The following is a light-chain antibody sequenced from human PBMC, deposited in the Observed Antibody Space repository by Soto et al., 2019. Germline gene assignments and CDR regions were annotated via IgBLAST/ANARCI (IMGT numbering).Light chain of an antibody. J-gene: IGKJ2*01. CDR1: QSISNS. V-gene: IGKV1-39*01. Sequence: DIQMTQSLSSLSESVGDTVTITCRASQSISNSLSWYQQKPGKAPKFLIYVASTLQRGVPSRFSGSGSGTDFTLTISSLQPEDVATYYCQQTFSPPYTFGQGNNLEIK. CDR3: QQTFSPPYT. CDR2: VAS.